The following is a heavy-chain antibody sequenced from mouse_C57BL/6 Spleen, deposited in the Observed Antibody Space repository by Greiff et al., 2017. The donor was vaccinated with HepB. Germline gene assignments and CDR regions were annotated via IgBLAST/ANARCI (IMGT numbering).Heavy chain of an antibody. Sequence: EVQRVESGGGLVKPGGSLKLSCAASGFTFSDYGMHWVRQAPEKGLEWVAYISSGSSTIYYADTVKGRFTISRDNAKNTLFLQMTSLRSEDTAMYYCARSPYYGSRGAWFAYWGQGTLVTVSA. CDR1: GFTFSDYG. D-gene: IGHD1-1*01. V-gene: IGHV5-17*01. J-gene: IGHJ3*01. CDR2: ISSGSSTI. CDR3: ARSPYYGSRGAWFAY.